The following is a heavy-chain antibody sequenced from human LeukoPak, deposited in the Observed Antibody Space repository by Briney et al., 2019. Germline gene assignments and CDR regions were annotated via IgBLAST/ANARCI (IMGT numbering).Heavy chain of an antibody. V-gene: IGHV1-18*01. D-gene: IGHD6-13*01. CDR3: ARVRIGQQLDKYYYYAMDV. CDR1: GYTFTRYG. J-gene: IGHJ6*02. Sequence: ASVKVSCKTSGYTFTRYGISWVRQAPGQGLEWMGWISVNNGTTKYAQDVQGRVTMTTDTSISTAYMEVSRLRSDDTAVYYCARVRIGQQLDKYYYYAMDVWGQGTTVTVSS. CDR2: ISVNNGTT.